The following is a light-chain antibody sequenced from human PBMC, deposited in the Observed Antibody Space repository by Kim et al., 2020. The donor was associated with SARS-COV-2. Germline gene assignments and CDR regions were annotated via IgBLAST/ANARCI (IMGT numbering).Light chain of an antibody. CDR2: DAS. CDR3: QQLHTYPLT. V-gene: IGKV1-33*01. Sequence: ASVRDRVIITCQATQDIKKNLNWYQQKPGEAPKLLIYDASNLETGVPSRFSGSGSATDFTLTISSLQPEDFATYYCQQLHTYPLTFGGGTKVDIK. CDR1: QDIKKN. J-gene: IGKJ4*01.